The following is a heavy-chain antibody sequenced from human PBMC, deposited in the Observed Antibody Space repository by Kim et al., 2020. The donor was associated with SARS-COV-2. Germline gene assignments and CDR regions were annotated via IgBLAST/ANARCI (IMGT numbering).Heavy chain of an antibody. CDR3: AGTVRGANFDY. J-gene: IGHJ4*02. D-gene: IGHD3-10*01. Sequence: NSNPSPRGRITISVDKSKNQFSLKLGSVTAADTAVYYCAGTVRGANFDYWGRGALVTVSS. V-gene: IGHV4-4*09.